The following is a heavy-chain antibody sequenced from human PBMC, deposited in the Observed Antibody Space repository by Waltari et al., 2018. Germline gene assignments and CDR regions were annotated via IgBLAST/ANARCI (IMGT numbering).Heavy chain of an antibody. CDR1: GGSFSGSY. V-gene: IGHV4-34*01. CDR3: AREKGYSSSQAAFDI. D-gene: IGHD6-6*01. CDR2: INHSGST. J-gene: IGHJ3*02. Sequence: QVQLQQWGAGLLKPSETLSPTCAVYGGSFSGSYWSWFRQPPGKGLEWIGEINHSGSTNYNPSLKSRVTISVDTSKNQFSLKLSSVTAADTAVYYCAREKGYSSSQAAFDIWGQGTMVTVSS.